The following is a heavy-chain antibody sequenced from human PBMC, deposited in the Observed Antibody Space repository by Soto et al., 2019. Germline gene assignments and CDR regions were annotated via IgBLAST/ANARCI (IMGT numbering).Heavy chain of an antibody. Sequence: SETLSLTCAIYGGSFSGYYWSWLRQPPGKGLEWIGEINHSGSTNYNPSLKSRVTISVDKSKNHFSLKLSSVTAADTAVYYCARSEATGLDYWGQGTLVTVSS. D-gene: IGHD1-26*01. CDR3: ARSEATGLDY. J-gene: IGHJ4*02. CDR1: GGSFSGYY. CDR2: INHSGST. V-gene: IGHV4-34*01.